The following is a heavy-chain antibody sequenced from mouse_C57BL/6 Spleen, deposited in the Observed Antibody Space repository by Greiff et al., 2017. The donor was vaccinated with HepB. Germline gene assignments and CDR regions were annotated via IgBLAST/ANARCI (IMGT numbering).Heavy chain of an antibody. J-gene: IGHJ3*01. D-gene: IGHD3-2*02. CDR3: ARGAQATWFAY. Sequence: VKLQESGAELVRPGASVKLSCKASGYTFTDYYINWVKQRPGQGLEWIARIYPGSGNTYYNEKFKGKATLTAEKSSSTAYMQLSSLTSEDSAVYFCARGAQATWFAYWGQGTLVTVSA. V-gene: IGHV1-76*01. CDR2: IYPGSGNT. CDR1: GYTFTDYY.